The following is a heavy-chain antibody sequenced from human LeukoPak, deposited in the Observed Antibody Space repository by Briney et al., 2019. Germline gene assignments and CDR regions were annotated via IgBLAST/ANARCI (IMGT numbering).Heavy chain of an antibody. D-gene: IGHD3-10*01. J-gene: IGHJ4*02. Sequence: ASVKVSCKASGYTFTGYYMHWVRQAPGQGLEWMGWINPNSGNTVYAQKFQGRVTMTRNTFINTAYMELNSLGSEDTAVYYCAREERIWFGELLPIDYWGQGTLVTVSS. CDR2: INPNSGNT. CDR3: AREERIWFGELLPIDY. V-gene: IGHV1-8*02. CDR1: GYTFTGYY.